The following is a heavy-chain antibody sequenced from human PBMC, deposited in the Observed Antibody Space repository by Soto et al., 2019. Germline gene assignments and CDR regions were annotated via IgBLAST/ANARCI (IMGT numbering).Heavy chain of an antibody. CDR3: ARDGIAVAGYYYYGMDV. CDR2: TYYRSKWYN. D-gene: IGHD6-19*01. V-gene: IGHV6-1*01. Sequence: SQTLSLTCAISGDSVSSNSAAWNWIRQSPSRGLEWLGRTYYRSKWYNDYAVSVKSRITINPDTSKNQFSLQLNSVTPEDTAVYYCARDGIAVAGYYYYGMDVWGQGTTVTVSS. J-gene: IGHJ6*02. CDR1: GDSVSSNSAA.